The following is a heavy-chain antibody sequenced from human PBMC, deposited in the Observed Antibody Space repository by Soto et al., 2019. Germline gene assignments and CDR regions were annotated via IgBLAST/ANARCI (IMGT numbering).Heavy chain of an antibody. CDR1: GFTFSSYW. V-gene: IGHV3-7*01. CDR2: IKQDGSEK. CDR3: ARDLGYYDILTGYYPLYYFDY. D-gene: IGHD3-9*01. J-gene: IGHJ4*02. Sequence: GGSLRLSCAASGFTFSSYWMSWVRQAPGKGLEWVANIKQDGSEKYYVDSVKGRFTISRDNAKNSLYLQMNSLRAEDTAVYYCARDLGYYDILTGYYPLYYFDYWGQGTLVTVSS.